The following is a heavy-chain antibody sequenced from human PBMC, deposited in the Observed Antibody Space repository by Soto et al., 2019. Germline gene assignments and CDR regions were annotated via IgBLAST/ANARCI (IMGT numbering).Heavy chain of an antibody. CDR1: GYTFTGYY. CDR3: ARDGGFLEWLPRSYFDY. V-gene: IGHV1-18*04. J-gene: IGHJ4*02. CDR2: ISAYNGNT. D-gene: IGHD3-3*01. Sequence: ASVKVSCKASGYTFTGYYMHWVLQAPGQGLEWMGWISAYNGNTNYAQKLQGRVTMTTDTSTSTAYMELRSLRSDDAAVYYCARDGGFLEWLPRSYFDYWGQGTMVTVSS.